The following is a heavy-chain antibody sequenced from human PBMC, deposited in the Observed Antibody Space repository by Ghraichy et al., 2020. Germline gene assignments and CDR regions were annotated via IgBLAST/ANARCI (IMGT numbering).Heavy chain of an antibody. J-gene: IGHJ6*02. D-gene: IGHD6-19*01. CDR1: GFTFSSFG. V-gene: IGHV3-30*18. CDR2: ISYDGSNK. Sequence: GGSLRLSCAASGFTFSSFGMHWVRQAPGKGLEWVALISYDGSNKFYVDSVKGRFTISRDNSKNTLYLQMNSLRAEDTAVYYCAKDRESSGWYRGGYYYYYYGMDVWGQGTTVTVSS. CDR3: AKDRESSGWYRGGYYYYYYGMDV.